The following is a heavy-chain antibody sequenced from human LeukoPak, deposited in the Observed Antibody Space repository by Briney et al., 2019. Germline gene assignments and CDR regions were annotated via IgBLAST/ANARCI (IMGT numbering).Heavy chain of an antibody. Sequence: GGSLRLSCAASGFTVSSNYMSWVRQAPGKGLEWVSVIYSGGSTYYADSVKGRFTISRDNSKNTLYLQMNSLRAEDTAVYYCAREGSIDAFDIWGQGTMVTVSS. J-gene: IGHJ3*02. CDR2: IYSGGST. V-gene: IGHV3-66*01. CDR1: GFTVSSNY. D-gene: IGHD1-26*01. CDR3: AREGSIDAFDI.